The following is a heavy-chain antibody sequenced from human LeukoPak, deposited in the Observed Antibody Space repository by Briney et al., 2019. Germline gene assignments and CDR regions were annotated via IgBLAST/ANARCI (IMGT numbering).Heavy chain of an antibody. Sequence: SETLSLTCAVYGGSFSGYYWSWIRQPPGKGLEWIGEINHSGSTNYNPSLKSRVTTSVDTSKNQFSLKLSSVTAADTAVYYCARGIPRITIFGVVTNNWFDPWGQGTLVTVSS. CDR1: GGSFSGYY. J-gene: IGHJ5*02. CDR3: ARGIPRITIFGVVTNNWFDP. CDR2: INHSGST. V-gene: IGHV4-34*01. D-gene: IGHD3-3*01.